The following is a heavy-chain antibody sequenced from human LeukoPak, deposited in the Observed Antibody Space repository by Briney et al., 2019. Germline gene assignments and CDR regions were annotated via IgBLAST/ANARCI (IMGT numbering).Heavy chain of an antibody. CDR1: GFTFNTYG. Sequence: GGSLRLSCAASGFTFNTYGMHWVRQAPGKGLEWVAFIRFDGSNKYYADSVKGRFTISRDNSKNTLYLQMKSLRPEDTAVYYCARGDGYCSSASCSGNWGQGTLVTVSS. CDR2: IRFDGSNK. CDR3: ARGDGYCSSASCSGN. D-gene: IGHD2-2*03. V-gene: IGHV3-30*02. J-gene: IGHJ4*02.